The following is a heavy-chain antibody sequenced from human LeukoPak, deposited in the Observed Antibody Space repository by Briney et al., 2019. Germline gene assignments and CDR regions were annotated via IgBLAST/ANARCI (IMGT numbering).Heavy chain of an antibody. Sequence: SETLSLTCTVSGYSISSGYYWGWIRQPPGKGLEWIGSIHHSGNTYYNPSLKSRVTISVDTSKNQLSLKLSSVTAADTAVYYCARRSGITMVRGVIGIFDYWGQGTLVTVSS. CDR2: IHHSGNT. V-gene: IGHV4-38-2*02. D-gene: IGHD3-10*01. CDR1: GYSISSGYY. J-gene: IGHJ4*02. CDR3: ARRSGITMVRGVIGIFDY.